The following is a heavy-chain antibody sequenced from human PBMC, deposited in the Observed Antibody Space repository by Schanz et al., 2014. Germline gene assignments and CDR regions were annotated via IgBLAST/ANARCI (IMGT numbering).Heavy chain of an antibody. Sequence: QVQLVQSGPAVKKPGASVKVSCKASGHPFTAYYMHWVRQAPGQGLEWMGRINPNSGGTNYAQKFQGRVTMTRDTSISTAYMELSSLRSDDTAVYYCARELRLEYYFDYWGRGTQVTVSS. CDR1: GHPFTAYY. V-gene: IGHV1-2*06. D-gene: IGHD4-17*01. J-gene: IGHJ4*02. CDR2: INPNSGGT. CDR3: ARELRLEYYFDY.